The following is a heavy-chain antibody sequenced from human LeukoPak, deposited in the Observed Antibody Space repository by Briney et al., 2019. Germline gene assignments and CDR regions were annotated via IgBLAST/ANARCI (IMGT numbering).Heavy chain of an antibody. CDR2: IHHSGST. Sequence: SETLSLTCAVSVGSISSNYWWTWVRQPPEKGLEWIGKIHHSGSTNNNPSLNSRVTISVDKSKNQFSLNLSSVTAADTAVYYCARGRAQHFYDSSGYYFDYWGQGTLVTVSS. V-gene: IGHV4-4*02. J-gene: IGHJ4*02. CDR3: ARGRAQHFYDSSGYYFDY. D-gene: IGHD3-22*01. CDR1: VGSISSNYW.